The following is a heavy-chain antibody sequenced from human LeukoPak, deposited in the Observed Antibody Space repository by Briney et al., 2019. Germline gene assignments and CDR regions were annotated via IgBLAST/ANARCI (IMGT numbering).Heavy chain of an antibody. CDR1: GASFSTNY. Sequence: SETLSLTCSVSGASFSTNYWSWIRQPPGRGLEWIGYVFDSGSTNYNPSLKSRVTISVDTSTKQFSLRLSSVTAADTAVYYCARGSEDSSGYSFDYWGQGTLVTVSS. V-gene: IGHV4-59*01. CDR3: ARGSEDSSGYSFDY. J-gene: IGHJ4*02. D-gene: IGHD3-22*01. CDR2: VFDSGST.